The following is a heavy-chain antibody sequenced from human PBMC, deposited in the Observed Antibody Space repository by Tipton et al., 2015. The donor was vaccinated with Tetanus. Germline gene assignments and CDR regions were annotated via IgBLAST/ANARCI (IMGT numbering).Heavy chain of an antibody. J-gene: IGHJ6*02. D-gene: IGHD2-21*01. Sequence: PSLTCTVSGGSISSFYWYWIRQPPGKGLEWIAYIYQNGDANYNPSLQSRVTISVDTSKNQFSLQLAFVTAADTAIYYCARERIEAFYYHGLDVWGPGTTVTVSS. CDR3: ARERIEAFYYHGLDV. CDR1: GGSISSFY. V-gene: IGHV4-59*01. CDR2: IYQNGDA.